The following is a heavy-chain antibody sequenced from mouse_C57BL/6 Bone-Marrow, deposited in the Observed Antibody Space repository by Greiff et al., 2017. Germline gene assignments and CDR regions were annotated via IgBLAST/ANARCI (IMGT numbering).Heavy chain of an antibody. CDR2: IRLKSDNYAT. J-gene: IGHJ3*01. V-gene: IGHV6-3*01. CDR1: GFTFSYYW. Sequence: VMLVESGGGLVLPGGSMQLSCVASGFTFSYYWMNWVRQSPEKGLEWVAQIRLKSDNYATHSAESVKGRFTISRDDSKSSVYVQMNNLRSEDTGIEYCTEAWFAYWGQGTLVTVSA. CDR3: TEAWFAY.